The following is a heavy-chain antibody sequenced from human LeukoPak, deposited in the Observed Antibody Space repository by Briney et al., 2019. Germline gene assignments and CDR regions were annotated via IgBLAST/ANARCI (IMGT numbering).Heavy chain of an antibody. V-gene: IGHV1-69*13. CDR2: IIPIFGTA. J-gene: IGHJ4*02. CDR1: GGTFSSYA. CDR3: ARDRDYGSGSYYQN. D-gene: IGHD3-10*01. Sequence: SVKVSCKASGGTFSSYAISWVRQAPGQGLEWMGGIIPIFGTANYAQKFQGRVTITADESTSTAYMELSSLRSEDTAVYYCARDRDYGSGSYYQNWGQGTLVTVSS.